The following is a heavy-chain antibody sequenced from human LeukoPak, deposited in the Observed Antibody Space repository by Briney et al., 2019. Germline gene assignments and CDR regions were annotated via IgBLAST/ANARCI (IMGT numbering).Heavy chain of an antibody. CDR1: GFTISSSA. CDR2: ITRSGSST. Sequence: PGGSLRLSCAASGFTISSSAATWVRQAPGKGLDWVSTITRSGSSTYYADSVKGRFTVSRDNSRNTLYLEMNSLRVEDTAIYFCAKDMGGRLGPWGQGTLVTVSS. CDR3: AKDMGGRLGP. J-gene: IGHJ5*02. D-gene: IGHD1-26*01. V-gene: IGHV3-23*01.